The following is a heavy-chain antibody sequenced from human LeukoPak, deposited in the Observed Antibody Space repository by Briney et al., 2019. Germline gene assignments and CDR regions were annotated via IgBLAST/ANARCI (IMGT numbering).Heavy chain of an antibody. V-gene: IGHV4-31*03. J-gene: IGHJ4*02. CDR2: IYYGGST. Sequence: PSETLSLTCTVSGGSINSGGFYWSWIRQHPGKGLEWIGYIYYGGSTYYNPSLKSRVTISVDTSKNQFSLRMSSVTAADTAVYFCARDHGGGPTDYWGQGTLVTVSS. CDR3: ARDHGGGPTDY. CDR1: GGSINSGGFY. D-gene: IGHD3-10*01.